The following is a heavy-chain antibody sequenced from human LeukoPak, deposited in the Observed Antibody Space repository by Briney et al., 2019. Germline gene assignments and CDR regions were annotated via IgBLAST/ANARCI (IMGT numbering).Heavy chain of an antibody. CDR1: GFTFSLYG. Sequence: SGGSLRLFCAASGFTFSLYGMHWVRQAPGKGLEWVALISNDGSKTYYADSVKGRFTISRDNSKNTVYLQVSSLRADDTAVYYCAKDSRGANFFGDFDYWGQGTLVTVSS. V-gene: IGHV3-33*06. CDR3: AKDSRGANFFGDFDY. J-gene: IGHJ4*02. CDR2: ISNDGSKT. D-gene: IGHD3-10*01.